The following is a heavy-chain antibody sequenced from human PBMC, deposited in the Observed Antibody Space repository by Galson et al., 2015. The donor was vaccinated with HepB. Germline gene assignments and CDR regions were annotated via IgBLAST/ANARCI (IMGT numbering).Heavy chain of an antibody. CDR3: AKEVVNENYFDY. V-gene: IGHV3-23*01. CDR1: GFTFSNYP. CDR2: VSSGGDTT. D-gene: IGHD2-2*01. Sequence: SLRLSCAAPGFTFSNYPISWARQAPGKGLEWVSAVSSGGDTTYYADSVKGRFTISRDNSKNTVYLQLNSLRAEDAALYYCAKEVVNENYFDYWGQGTQVTVSS. J-gene: IGHJ4*02.